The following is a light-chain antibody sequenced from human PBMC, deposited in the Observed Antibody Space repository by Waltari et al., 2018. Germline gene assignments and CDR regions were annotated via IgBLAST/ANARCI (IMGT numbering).Light chain of an antibody. CDR2: GTS. Sequence: EIVLTQSPGTLSLSPGERATLSCRASQRVSRYLVWYQQKPGQAPRLLIYGTSSRATGIPDRFSGSGSGTDFSLTISRLEPEDFAVYYCQQHGSLPATFGQGTKVEIK. CDR1: QRVSRY. V-gene: IGKV3-20*01. CDR3: QQHGSLPAT. J-gene: IGKJ1*01.